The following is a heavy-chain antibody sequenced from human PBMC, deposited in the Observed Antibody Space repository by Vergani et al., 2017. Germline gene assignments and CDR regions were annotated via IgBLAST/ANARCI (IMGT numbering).Heavy chain of an antibody. CDR3: XRRDGYDSSGYYPREGTNFDY. J-gene: IGHJ4*02. V-gene: IGHV5-51*01. D-gene: IGHD3-22*01. Sequence: EVQLVQSGAEVKKPGESLKISCKGSGYSFTSYWIGWVRQMPGKGLEWMGIIYPGDSDTRYSPSFQGQVTISADKSISTAYLQWRSLKASDTAMYYCXRRDGYDSSGYYPREGTNFDYWGQGTLVTVSS. CDR1: GYSFTSYW. CDR2: IYPGDSDT.